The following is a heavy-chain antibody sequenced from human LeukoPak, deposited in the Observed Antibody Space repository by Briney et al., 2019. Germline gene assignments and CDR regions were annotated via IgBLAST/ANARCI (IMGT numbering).Heavy chain of an antibody. CDR2: ISSSSNTI. Sequence: GGSLRLSCAASGFTFSFYSMNWVRQAPGKGLEWVSYISSSSNTIYYADSVKGRFTISRDNAKNSLYLQINSLRAEDTAVYYCARDFQGGATDYWGQGTLVTVSS. CDR3: ARDFQGGATDY. CDR1: GFTFSFYS. D-gene: IGHD1-26*01. J-gene: IGHJ4*02. V-gene: IGHV3-48*01.